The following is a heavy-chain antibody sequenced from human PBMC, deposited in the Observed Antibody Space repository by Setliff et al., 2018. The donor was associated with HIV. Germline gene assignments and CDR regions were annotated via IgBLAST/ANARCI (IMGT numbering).Heavy chain of an antibody. D-gene: IGHD1-1*01. CDR1: GFTFSSYA. Sequence: PGGSLRLSCAASGFTFSSYAMSWVRQAPGKGLEWVSAISGSSTYIDYADSVKGRFTISRDNSKNTLYLQLNSLRREDTAVYYCASARIPTGGTSTSFDYWGQGTLVTVSS. V-gene: IGHV3-23*01. J-gene: IGHJ4*02. CDR2: ISGSSTYI. CDR3: ASARIPTGGTSTSFDY.